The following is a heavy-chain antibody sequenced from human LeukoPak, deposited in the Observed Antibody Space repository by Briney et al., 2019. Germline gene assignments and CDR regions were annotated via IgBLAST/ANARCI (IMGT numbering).Heavy chain of an antibody. D-gene: IGHD6-6*01. V-gene: IGHV3-15*01. CDR1: GFTVSSSY. CDR3: TTQQLVFDY. CDR2: IKSKTDGGTT. Sequence: MTGGSLRLSCAASGFTVSSSYMTWVRQAPGKGLEWVGHIKSKTDGGTTDYAAPVKGRFTISRDDSKNTLYLQMNSLKTEDTAVYYCTTQQLVFDYWGQGTLLTVSS. J-gene: IGHJ4*02.